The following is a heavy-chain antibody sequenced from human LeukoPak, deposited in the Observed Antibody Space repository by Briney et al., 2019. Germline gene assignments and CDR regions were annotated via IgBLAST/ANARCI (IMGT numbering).Heavy chain of an antibody. Sequence: GGSLRLSCAASGFTFSSYWMSWVRQAPGKGLEWVAHIKQDGSEKYYVDSVKGRFTTSRDNAKNSLYLQMNSLRAEDTAVYYCARDYHPGKWELGDAFDIWGQGTMVTVSS. V-gene: IGHV3-7*01. D-gene: IGHD1-26*01. CDR2: IKQDGSEK. CDR1: GFTFSSYW. J-gene: IGHJ3*02. CDR3: ARDYHPGKWELGDAFDI.